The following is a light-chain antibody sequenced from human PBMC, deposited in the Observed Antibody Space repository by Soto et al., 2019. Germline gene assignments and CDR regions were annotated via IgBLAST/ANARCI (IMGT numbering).Light chain of an antibody. Sequence: QSVLTQPPSVSAAPGQKFTSSCSGSSSNIGNNYVSWYQQLPGTAPKLLIYDNNKRPSGIPDRFSGSKSGTSATLGITGLQTGDEGDYYCGTWDSRRSAVVFGGGTKLTVL. CDR3: GTWDSRRSAVV. V-gene: IGLV1-51*01. CDR1: SSNIGNNY. CDR2: DNN. J-gene: IGLJ2*01.